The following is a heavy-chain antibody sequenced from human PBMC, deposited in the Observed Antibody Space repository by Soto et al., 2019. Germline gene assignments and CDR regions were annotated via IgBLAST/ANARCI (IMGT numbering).Heavy chain of an antibody. V-gene: IGHV5-10-1*01. CDR1: GYSFTSYW. Sequence: PGESLKISCKGSGYSFTSYWISWVRQMPGKGLAWMGRIDPSDSYTNYSPSFQGHVTISADKSISTAYLQWSSLKASDTAMYYCARHCSSTSCYRWGEFDYWGQGTLVTVSS. CDR2: IDPSDSYT. D-gene: IGHD2-2*02. CDR3: ARHCSSTSCYRWGEFDY. J-gene: IGHJ4*02.